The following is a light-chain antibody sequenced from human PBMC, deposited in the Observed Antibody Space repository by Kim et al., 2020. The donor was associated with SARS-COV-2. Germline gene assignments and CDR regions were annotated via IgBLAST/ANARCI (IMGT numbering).Light chain of an antibody. Sequence: ASVEDRVTITCRASQDIRNDLGWYQQNPGRAPKRLIYGASRLQSGVPSRFSGSGSGTEFTLTISSLQPEDFATYFCLQHNTYPITFGQGTRLEIK. J-gene: IGKJ5*01. CDR1: QDIRND. CDR3: LQHNTYPIT. CDR2: GAS. V-gene: IGKV1-17*01.